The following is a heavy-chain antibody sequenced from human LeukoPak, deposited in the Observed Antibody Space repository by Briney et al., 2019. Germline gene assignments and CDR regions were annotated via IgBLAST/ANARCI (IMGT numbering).Heavy chain of an antibody. CDR2: ISSSGSTI. CDR3: ARGCTSASCYDY. D-gene: IGHD2-2*01. CDR1: GFTFSSYE. J-gene: IGHJ4*02. Sequence: GGSLRLSCAASGFTFSSYEMNWVRQAPGKGLEWVSYISSSGSTIYNADSVKGRFTISRDNAKNSLYLQMNSLRAEDTAVYYCARGCTSASCYDYWGQGTLVTVSS. V-gene: IGHV3-48*03.